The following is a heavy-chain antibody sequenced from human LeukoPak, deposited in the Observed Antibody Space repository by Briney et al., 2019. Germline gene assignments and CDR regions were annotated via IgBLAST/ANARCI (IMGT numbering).Heavy chain of an antibody. V-gene: IGHV4-4*09. D-gene: IGHD3-22*01. CDR3: ARRLVQYYYDSSASPYYYYYMDV. CDR1: GFSISSYY. Sequence: SETLSLTCTVSGFSISSYYWSWIRQPPGKGLEWIGYIYTSGSTNYNPSLNSRVTISVNTSKNQFSLKLSSVTAADTAVYYCARRLVQYYYDSSASPYYYYYMDVWGKGTTVNVSS. J-gene: IGHJ6*03. CDR2: IYTSGST.